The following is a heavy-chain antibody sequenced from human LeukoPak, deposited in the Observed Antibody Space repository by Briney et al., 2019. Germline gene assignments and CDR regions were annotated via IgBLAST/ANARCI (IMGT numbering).Heavy chain of an antibody. CDR3: ARDAEFPFDY. V-gene: IGHV3-21*01. Sequence: GGSLRLSCAASGFTFSSYAMSWVRQAPGKGLEWVSSISSSSSYIYYADSVKGRFTISRDNAKNSLYLQMNSLRAEDTAVYYCARDAEFPFDYWGQGTLVTVSS. D-gene: IGHD3-10*01. CDR1: GFTFSSYA. J-gene: IGHJ4*02. CDR2: ISSSSSYI.